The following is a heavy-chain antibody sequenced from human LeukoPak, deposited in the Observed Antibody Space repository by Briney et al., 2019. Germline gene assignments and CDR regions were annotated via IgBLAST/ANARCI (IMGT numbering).Heavy chain of an antibody. Sequence: GGSLRLSCAASGFTFSSYAMSWVRQAPGKGLEWVSAISGSGGSTYYADSVKGRFTISRDNSKNTLYLQMNSLRAEDTAVYYCAKDLPIVVVPAAIFGYWGQGTLVTVSS. CDR1: GFTFSSYA. D-gene: IGHD2-2*02. J-gene: IGHJ4*02. V-gene: IGHV3-23*01. CDR2: ISGSGGST. CDR3: AKDLPIVVVPAAIFGY.